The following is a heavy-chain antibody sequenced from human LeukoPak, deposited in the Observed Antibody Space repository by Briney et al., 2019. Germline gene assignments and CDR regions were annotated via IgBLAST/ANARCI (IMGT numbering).Heavy chain of an antibody. J-gene: IGHJ1*01. CDR2: INPSGGST. V-gene: IGHV1-46*02. Sequence: ASVKVSCKASGYTFNSYYIHWVRQAPGQGLEWMGIINPSGGSTRYPQKFQDRVTMTRDTSTSTVYMELSSLKSDDTAIYYCARGVFGELEKHMFQHWGQGTLVTVSS. CDR1: GYTFNSYY. D-gene: IGHD3-10*02. CDR3: ARGVFGELEKHMFQH.